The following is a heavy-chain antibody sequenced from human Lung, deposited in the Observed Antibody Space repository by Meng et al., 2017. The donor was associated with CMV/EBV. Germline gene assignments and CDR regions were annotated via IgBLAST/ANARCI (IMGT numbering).Heavy chain of an antibody. D-gene: IGHD4-23*01. Sequence: QVTLQQSGPGLVKPQQTLSLTGAISGDIVSSNSAAWHWIRQSPSRGLEWLGRTYYRSKWYHEYAVSVKSRITISPDTPKNQFSPQLNSMTPEDTAVYYCARGINGGCGDWGQGTLVTVSS. CDR2: TYYRSKWYH. V-gene: IGHV6-1*01. CDR3: ARGINGGCGD. CDR1: GDIVSSNSAA. J-gene: IGHJ4*02.